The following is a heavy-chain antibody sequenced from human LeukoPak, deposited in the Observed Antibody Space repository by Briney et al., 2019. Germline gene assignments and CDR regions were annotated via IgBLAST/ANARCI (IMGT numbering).Heavy chain of an antibody. J-gene: IGHJ4*02. V-gene: IGHV3-23*01. CDR3: AKEGGNGGGYYFDY. CDR2: ISTSGGTT. CDR1: GFTFNSCA. D-gene: IGHD4-23*01. Sequence: RGSLRLSCAASGFTFNSCAMSWVRQAPGKGLELVSTISTSGGTTHSADSVKGRFTFSRANSRNTVYLQLNSLRAEDTAAYHCAKEGGNGGGYYFDYCGQGTLVTVS.